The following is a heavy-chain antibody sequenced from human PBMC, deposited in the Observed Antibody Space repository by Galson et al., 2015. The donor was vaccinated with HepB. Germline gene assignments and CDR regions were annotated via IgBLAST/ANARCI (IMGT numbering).Heavy chain of an antibody. V-gene: IGHV1-69*04. CDR2: IIPILGIA. CDR3: ARGGYSYGTGLGGPFDY. CDR1: GGTFSSYA. Sequence: SVKVSCKASGGTFSSYAISWVRQAPGQGLEWMGRIIPILGIANYAQKFQGRVTITADKSTSTAYMELSSLRSEDTAVYYCARGGYSYGTGLGGPFDYWGQGTLVXVSS. J-gene: IGHJ4*02. D-gene: IGHD5-18*01.